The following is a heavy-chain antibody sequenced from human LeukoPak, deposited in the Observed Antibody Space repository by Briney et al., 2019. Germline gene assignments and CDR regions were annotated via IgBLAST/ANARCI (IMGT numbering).Heavy chain of an antibody. CDR2: IYGSGST. Sequence: SETLSLTCTVSGGSISTHYYSWIRQPAGKGLEWIGRIYGSGSTNYNPSLMSRVTMSLDTSKNRFSLKLSSVNAADTAVYYCARGQQLAPFDAWGQGTLVTVSS. J-gene: IGHJ5*02. CDR1: GGSISTHY. D-gene: IGHD6-13*01. V-gene: IGHV4-4*07. CDR3: ARGQQLAPFDA.